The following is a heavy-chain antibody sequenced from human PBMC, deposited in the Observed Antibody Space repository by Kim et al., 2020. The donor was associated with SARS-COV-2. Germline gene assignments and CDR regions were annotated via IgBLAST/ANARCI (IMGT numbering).Heavy chain of an antibody. J-gene: IGHJ6*02. CDR3: ARSGSGNGMDV. V-gene: IGHV3-30*07. Sequence: KNTADSVKGRFPTSRDNSKNTRNLQMNSMRAEDPAVYYCARSGSGNGMDVWGQGTTVTVSS. CDR2: K. D-gene: IGHD3-10*01.